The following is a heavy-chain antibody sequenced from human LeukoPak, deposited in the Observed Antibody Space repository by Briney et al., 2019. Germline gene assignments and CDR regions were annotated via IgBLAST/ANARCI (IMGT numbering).Heavy chain of an antibody. CDR1: GFTFSSYG. Sequence: GGSLRLSCAASGFTFSSYGMYWVRQAPGKGLEWVANVKKDGSDKYYVDSVKGRFTISRDNAKNSLYLQMNSLRAEDTAVYYCARTRIAVAGKDYWGQGTLVTVSS. D-gene: IGHD6-19*01. CDR2: VKKDGSDK. CDR3: ARTRIAVAGKDY. V-gene: IGHV3-7*01. J-gene: IGHJ4*02.